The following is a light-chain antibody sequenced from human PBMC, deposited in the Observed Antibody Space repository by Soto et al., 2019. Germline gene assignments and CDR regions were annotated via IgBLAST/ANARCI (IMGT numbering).Light chain of an antibody. CDR1: IGHSGYA. V-gene: IGLV4-69*01. CDR2: LNSDGSH. Sequence: QAVVTQSPSASASLGASVKLTCSLSIGHSGYAIAWHQQQPEKGPRYLMKLNSDGSHNKGDGIPDRFSGSSSGAERYLIISSLQSEDEADYYCQTWGTGILVFGGETKLTVL. CDR3: QTWGTGILV. J-gene: IGLJ3*02.